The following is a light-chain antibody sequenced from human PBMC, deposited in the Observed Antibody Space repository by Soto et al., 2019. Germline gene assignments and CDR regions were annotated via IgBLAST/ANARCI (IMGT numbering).Light chain of an antibody. Sequence: EIVMTQSPATLSVSPGERATLSCRASQSVSNNYLAWYQQKPGQAPRLLIYGASTRATGIPARFSGSGSGTEFTLTISRLEPEDFAVYYCQQYGSSGTFGQGTKVDIK. J-gene: IGKJ1*01. V-gene: IGKV3-20*01. CDR3: QQYGSSGT. CDR2: GAS. CDR1: QSVSNNY.